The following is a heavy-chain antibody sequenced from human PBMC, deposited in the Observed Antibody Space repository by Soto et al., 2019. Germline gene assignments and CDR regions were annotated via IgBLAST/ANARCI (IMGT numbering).Heavy chain of an antibody. CDR1: GYTFTGFS. D-gene: IGHD3-10*01. CDR3: ARDLWFGASLRDFYAH. CDR2: INAGSGNT. J-gene: IGHJ4*02. V-gene: IGHV1-3*01. Sequence: ASVKVSCKASGYTFTGFSLHWVRQAPGQRLERMGWINAGSGNTKYSQKFQGRVTITRDTSASTAYMELSSLTSEDTAVYYCARDLWFGASLRDFYAHWAQGTLVTRSS.